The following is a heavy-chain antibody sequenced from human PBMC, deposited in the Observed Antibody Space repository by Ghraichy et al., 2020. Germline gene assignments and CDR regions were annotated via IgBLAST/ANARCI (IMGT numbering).Heavy chain of an antibody. Sequence: SETLSLTCAVYGGSFSGYYWSWIRQPPGKGLEWIGEINHSGSTNYNPSLKSRVTISVDTSKNQFSLKLSSVTAADTAVYYCARSPGRVRGYFQHWGQGTLVTVSS. CDR2: INHSGST. V-gene: IGHV4-34*01. D-gene: IGHD2-15*01. CDR1: GGSFSGYY. J-gene: IGHJ1*01. CDR3: ARSPGRVRGYFQH.